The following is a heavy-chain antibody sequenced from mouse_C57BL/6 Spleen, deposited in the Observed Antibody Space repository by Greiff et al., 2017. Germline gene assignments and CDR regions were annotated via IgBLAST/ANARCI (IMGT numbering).Heavy chain of an antibody. CDR1: GYTFTDYY. CDR2: IFPGSGST. CDR3: ASGFYDGIAIDY. D-gene: IGHD2-12*01. Sequence: QVQLQQSGPELVKPGASVKISCKASGYTFTDYYINWVKQRPGQGLEWIGWIFPGSGSTYYNEKFKGKATLTVDNSSSTAYVLLSSLTSEEYAVYFCASGFYDGIAIDYWGQGTSVTVSS. J-gene: IGHJ4*01. V-gene: IGHV1-75*01.